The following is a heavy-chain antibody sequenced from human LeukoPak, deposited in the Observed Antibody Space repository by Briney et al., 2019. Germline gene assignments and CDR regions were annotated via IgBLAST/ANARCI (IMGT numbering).Heavy chain of an antibody. CDR1: GYSFTGYW. CDR2: IYPGDSDT. V-gene: IGHV5-51*01. CDR3: ARQTAAAGSPYYYYYMDV. J-gene: IGHJ6*03. Sequence: GESLKISCKGSGYSFTGYWIGWVRQMPGKGLEWMGIIYPGDSDTRYSPSFQGQVTISADKSISTAYLQWSSLKASDTAMYYCARQTAAAGSPYYYYYMDVWGKGTTVTVSS. D-gene: IGHD6-13*01.